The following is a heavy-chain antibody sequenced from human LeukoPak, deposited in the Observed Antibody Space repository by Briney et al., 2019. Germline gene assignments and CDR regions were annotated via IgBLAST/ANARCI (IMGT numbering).Heavy chain of an antibody. D-gene: IGHD3-10*01. J-gene: IGHJ4*02. Sequence: PGRSLRLSCAASGFTFSSYWMHWVRQAPGKGLVWVSRINSDGGGTTYADSVKGRFTISRDNAKNTLYLQMNRLGAEDTAVYYCTRTYYHGSGSYYSAGFWGQGTLVTVSS. CDR3: TRTYYHGSGSYYSAGF. CDR1: GFTFSSYW. V-gene: IGHV3-74*01. CDR2: INSDGGGT.